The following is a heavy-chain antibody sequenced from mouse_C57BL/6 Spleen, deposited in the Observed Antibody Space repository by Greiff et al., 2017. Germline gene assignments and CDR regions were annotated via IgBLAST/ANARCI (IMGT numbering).Heavy chain of an antibody. CDR2: ISSGGSYT. CDR3: ARQNYGNYLYYAMDY. Sequence: EVKLVESGGDLVKPGGSLKLSCAASGFTFSSYGMSWVRQTPDKRLEWVATISSGGSYTYYPDSVKGRFTISRDNAKNTLYLQMSSLKSEDTAMYYCARQNYGNYLYYAMDYWGQGTSVTVSS. V-gene: IGHV5-6*02. J-gene: IGHJ4*01. CDR1: GFTFSSYG. D-gene: IGHD2-1*01.